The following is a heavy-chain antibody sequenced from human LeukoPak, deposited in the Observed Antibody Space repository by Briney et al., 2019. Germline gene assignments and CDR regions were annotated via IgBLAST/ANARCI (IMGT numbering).Heavy chain of an antibody. CDR2: INPGGGST. D-gene: IGHD2-15*01. CDR1: GYSFTSYY. V-gene: IGHV1-46*01. Sequence: GASVKVSCKASGYSFTSYYMHWVRQAPGQGLKWMGIINPGGGSTSYAQKFQGRLTMTRDTSTSTVYMELSSLRSDDTAVYYCAREQVVVPYDYWGQGTLVTVSS. CDR3: AREQVVVPYDY. J-gene: IGHJ4*02.